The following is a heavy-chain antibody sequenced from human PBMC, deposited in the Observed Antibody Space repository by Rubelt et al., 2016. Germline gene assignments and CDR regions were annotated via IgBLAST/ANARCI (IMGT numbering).Heavy chain of an antibody. D-gene: IGHD6-13*01. J-gene: IGHJ5*02. V-gene: IGHV4-59*08. CDR1: GGSISGYY. CDR2: IYSSGTT. Sequence: QLQMQESGPGLVKPSETLSLTCTVSGGSISGYYWGWIRQPPGKGLEWIGYIYSSGTTNYNPSLKSRVTISVETSKNQFSLKLTSLTAAVTAVYCCARHYSSTWANWFDPWGQGTLVTVSP. CDR3: ARHYSSTWANWFDP.